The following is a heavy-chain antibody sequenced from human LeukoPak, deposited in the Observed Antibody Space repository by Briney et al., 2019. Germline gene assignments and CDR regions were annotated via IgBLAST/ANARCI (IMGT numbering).Heavy chain of an antibody. V-gene: IGHV3-49*04. J-gene: IGHJ4*02. CDR2: ISSKAYGGTT. CDR1: GFTFGDYV. Sequence: SLRLSCTASGFTFGDYVMRWVRQAPGKGLEWVGFISSKAYGGTTEYAASVKCRFTISRDDSKSIAYLQMNSLKTEDAAVYYCTRARTYSRSWYYFDFWGQGTLVTVSS. CDR3: TRARTYSRSWYYFDF. D-gene: IGHD6-13*01.